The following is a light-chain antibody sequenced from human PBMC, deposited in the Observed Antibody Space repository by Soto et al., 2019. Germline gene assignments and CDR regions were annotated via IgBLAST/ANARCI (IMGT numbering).Light chain of an antibody. CDR3: AAWDDSLNGVV. Sequence: QSVLTQPPSTSGTPGQRVTISCSGASSNIGSNTVNWYQHLPGTAPKLLIYYNNQRPSVVPDRFSGSRSGTSASLAITGLQSGDDAYYYCAAWDDSLNGVVFGGGTKLTVL. CDR1: SSNIGSNT. V-gene: IGLV1-44*01. CDR2: YNN. J-gene: IGLJ2*01.